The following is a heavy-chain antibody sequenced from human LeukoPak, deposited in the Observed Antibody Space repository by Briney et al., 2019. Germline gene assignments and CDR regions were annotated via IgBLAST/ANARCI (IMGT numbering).Heavy chain of an antibody. CDR1: GNYW. CDR3: ARTPRYNWSFDY. J-gene: IGHJ4*02. Sequence: GGSLRLSCAASGNYWMHWVRQAPGKGLEWVAVISYDGSNKYYADSVKGRFTISRDNSKNTLYLQMNSLRAEDTAVYYCARTPRYNWSFDYWGQGTLVTVSS. CDR2: ISYDGSNK. D-gene: IGHD1-1*01. V-gene: IGHV3-30-3*01.